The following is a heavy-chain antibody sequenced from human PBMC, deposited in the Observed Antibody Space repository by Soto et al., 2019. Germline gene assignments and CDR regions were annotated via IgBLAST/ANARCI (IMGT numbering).Heavy chain of an antibody. CDR2: LYYSDNT. CDR1: GGSISPFY. V-gene: IGHV4-59*01. J-gene: IGHJ4*02. CDR3: ARVGGVAARTFDY. D-gene: IGHD3-16*01. Sequence: SETLSLTCTVSGGSISPFYWSWVRQPPGKGLEWIGYLYYSDNTNYNPSLKSRVTISVDASRNQVSLRLTSVTAADTAVYYCARVGGVAARTFDYWGQGTVVTVSS.